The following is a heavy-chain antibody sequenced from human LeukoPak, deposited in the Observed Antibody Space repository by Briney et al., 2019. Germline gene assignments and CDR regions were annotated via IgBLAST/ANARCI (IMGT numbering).Heavy chain of an antibody. J-gene: IGHJ4*02. Sequence: GGSLRLSCAASGFTFSSYSMNWVRQAPGKGLEWVSSISSSSYIYYADSVKGRFTISRDNAKNSLYLQMNSLRAEDTAVYYCARDRGWDFPRTPNYFDYWGQGTLVTVSS. V-gene: IGHV3-21*01. CDR1: GFTFSSYS. D-gene: IGHD1-26*01. CDR3: ARDRGWDFPRTPNYFDY. CDR2: ISSSSYI.